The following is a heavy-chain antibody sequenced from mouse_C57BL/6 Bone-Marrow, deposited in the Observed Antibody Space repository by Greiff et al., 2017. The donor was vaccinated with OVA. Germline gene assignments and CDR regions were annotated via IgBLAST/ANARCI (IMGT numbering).Heavy chain of an antibody. D-gene: IGHD3-3*01. V-gene: IGHV1-55*01. CDR1: GYTFTSYW. CDR3: ARGGTWYFDV. CDR2: IYPGSGST. Sequence: QVQLQQPGAELVKPGASVKMSCKASGYTFTSYWITWVKQRPGQGLEWIGDIYPGSGSTNYNEKFKSKATLTVDTSSSTAYLQLSSLTSEDSAVYYCARGGTWYFDVWGTGTTVTVSS. J-gene: IGHJ1*03.